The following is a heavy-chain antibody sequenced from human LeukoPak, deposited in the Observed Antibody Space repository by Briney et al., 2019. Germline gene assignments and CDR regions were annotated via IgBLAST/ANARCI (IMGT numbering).Heavy chain of an antibody. J-gene: IGHJ4*02. CDR1: GYTFTSYY. D-gene: IGHD2-15*01. Sequence: ASVKVSCKASGYTFTSYYMHWVRQAPGQRLEWMGWINAGNGNAKYLQKFQGRVTFTRDTSASTAYMELSSLRSEDTAVYYCASIDYGDYWGQGTLVTVSS. CDR3: ASIDYGDY. V-gene: IGHV1-3*01. CDR2: INAGNGNA.